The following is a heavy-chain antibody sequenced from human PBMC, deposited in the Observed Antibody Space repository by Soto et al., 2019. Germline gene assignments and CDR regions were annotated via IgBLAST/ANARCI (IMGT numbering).Heavy chain of an antibody. V-gene: IGHV5-51*01. CDR1: GYSFTSYW. D-gene: IGHD3-3*01. J-gene: IGHJ6*02. Sequence: GESLKFSCKGSGYSFTSYWIGWVRQMPGKGLEWMGIIYPGDSDTRYSPSFQGQVTISADKSISTAYLQWSSLKAPDTAMYYCARRNYDFWSGYRVHGMDVWGQGTTVTVSS. CDR2: IYPGDSDT. CDR3: ARRNYDFWSGYRVHGMDV.